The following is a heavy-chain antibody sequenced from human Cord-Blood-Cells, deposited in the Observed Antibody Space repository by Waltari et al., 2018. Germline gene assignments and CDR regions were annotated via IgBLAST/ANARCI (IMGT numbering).Heavy chain of an antibody. D-gene: IGHD6-19*01. CDR2: INHSGST. CDR1: GGSFSGYY. J-gene: IGHJ4*02. CDR3: ARAIGSSGWYFDY. Sequence: QVQLQQWGAGLLKPSETLSLTCAVYGGSFSGYYWSWIRQPPGQGLEWIGEINHSGSTNYNPSLKSRVTISVDTSKNQFSLKLSSVTAADTAVYYCARAIGSSGWYFDYWGQGTLVTVSS. V-gene: IGHV4-34*01.